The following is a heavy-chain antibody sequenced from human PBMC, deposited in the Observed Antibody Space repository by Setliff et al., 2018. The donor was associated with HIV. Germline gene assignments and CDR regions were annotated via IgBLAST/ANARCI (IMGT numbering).Heavy chain of an antibody. V-gene: IGHV1-69*06. Sequence: KVSCKASGGALSNYAFSWVRQAPGQGLQWMGGIIPVVDAGTYAQSFQGRVTITADKSTSTINLELTGLRSDDTAVYYCAGGIEYRSNAYVAEYFDLWGQGTLVTVSS. J-gene: IGHJ4*02. CDR1: GGALSNYA. CDR3: AGGIEYRSNAYVAEYFDL. D-gene: IGHD6-6*01. CDR2: IIPVVDAG.